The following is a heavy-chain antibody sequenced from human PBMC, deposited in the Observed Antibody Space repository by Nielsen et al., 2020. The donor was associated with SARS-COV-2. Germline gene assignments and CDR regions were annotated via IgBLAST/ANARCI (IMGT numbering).Heavy chain of an antibody. CDR1: GYTFTSDA. D-gene: IGHD4-17*01. Sequence: ASVKVSCKASGYTFTSDAMHWVRQAPGQRLEWMGWINAGNGNTKYSQKFQGRVTITRDTSASTAYMELSSLRSEDTAVYYCARDDGDYVGGWFDPWGQGTLVTVPS. CDR3: ARDDGDYVGGWFDP. J-gene: IGHJ5*02. V-gene: IGHV1-3*01. CDR2: INAGNGNT.